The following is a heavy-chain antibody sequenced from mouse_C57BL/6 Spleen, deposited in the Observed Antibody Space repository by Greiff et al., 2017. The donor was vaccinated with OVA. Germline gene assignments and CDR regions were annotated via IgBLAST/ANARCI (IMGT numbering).Heavy chain of an antibody. CDR3: AGLRGYYAMDY. CDR2: IYPRSGNT. V-gene: IGHV1-81*01. Sequence: QVQLKESGAELARPGASVKLSCKASGYTFTSYGISWVKQRTGQGLEWIGEIYPRSGNTYYNEKFKGKATLTADKSSSTAYMELRSLTSEDSAVYFCAGLRGYYAMDYWGQGTSVTVSS. CDR1: GYTFTSYG. J-gene: IGHJ4*01. D-gene: IGHD1-1*01.